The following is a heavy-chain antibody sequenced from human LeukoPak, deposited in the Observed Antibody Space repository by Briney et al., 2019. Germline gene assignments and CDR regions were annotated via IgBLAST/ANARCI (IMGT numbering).Heavy chain of an antibody. D-gene: IGHD6-19*01. Sequence: SETLSLTCTVSGGSISSYYWSWIRQPPGKGLEWIGYIYYSGSTNYNPSLKSRVTISVDTSKNQFSLKLSSVTAADTAVYYCASEYKPGIAVAGRFDPWGQGTLVTVSS. J-gene: IGHJ5*02. CDR1: GGSISSYY. CDR2: IYYSGST. V-gene: IGHV4-59*08. CDR3: ASEYKPGIAVAGRFDP.